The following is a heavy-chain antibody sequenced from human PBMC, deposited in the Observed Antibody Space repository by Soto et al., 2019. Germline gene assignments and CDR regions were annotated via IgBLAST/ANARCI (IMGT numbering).Heavy chain of an antibody. CDR2: INQSGSP. D-gene: IGHD3-3*01. CDR3: ARGMADYDFWSEKNYYYYMDV. Sequence: SETLSLTCAVSSGTISSSNWWTWVRQPPGKGLEWIGDINQSGSPNYNPSLRSRVTISVDTSKNQFSLKLSSVTAADTAVYYCARGMADYDFWSEKNYYYYMDVWGKGTTVTVSS. J-gene: IGHJ6*03. CDR1: SGTISSSNW. V-gene: IGHV4-4*02.